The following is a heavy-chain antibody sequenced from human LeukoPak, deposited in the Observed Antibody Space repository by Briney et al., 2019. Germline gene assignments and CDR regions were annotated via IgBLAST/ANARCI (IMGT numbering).Heavy chain of an antibody. CDR1: GFTLSNYA. J-gene: IGHJ4*02. V-gene: IGHV3-64*01. CDR3: ARDLSGSNALDY. D-gene: IGHD1-26*01. CDR2: ITTNGDRT. Sequence: GGSLRLSWAASGFTLSNYAMHWVRQAPGKGLEYFSTITTNGDRTYYANSVKGRFTISRDNSKNTLYLQMGSLRAEDMAVYYCARDLSGSNALDYWGQGTLVTVSS.